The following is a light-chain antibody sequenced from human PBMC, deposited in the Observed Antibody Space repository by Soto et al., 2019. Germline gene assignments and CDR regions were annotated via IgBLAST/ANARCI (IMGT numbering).Light chain of an antibody. CDR2: DVS. J-gene: IGLJ1*01. V-gene: IGLV2-14*03. CDR3: SSYTSSSTYV. Sequence: QPASVSGSPGQSITISCTGTSSDVGGYNHVSWYQHHPGKAPKVIIYDVSNRPSGVSNRFSGSKSGNTASLTFSGLQAEDEADYYCSSYTSSSTYVFGTGTKVTVL. CDR1: SSDVGGYNH.